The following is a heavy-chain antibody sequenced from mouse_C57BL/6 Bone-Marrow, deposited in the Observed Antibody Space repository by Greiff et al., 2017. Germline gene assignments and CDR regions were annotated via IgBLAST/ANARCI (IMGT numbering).Heavy chain of an antibody. CDR2: ISYDGSN. CDR1: GYSITSGSY. CDR3: ARCVYYGPFAY. V-gene: IGHV3-6*01. D-gene: IGHD1-1*01. J-gene: IGHJ3*01. Sequence: EVQRVESGPGLVKPSQSLSLTCSVTGYSITSGSYWNWIRQFPGNKLEWMGYISYDGSNNYNPSPKNRISITRNTSKNQFFLKLNSVTTEDTATYYCARCVYYGPFAYWGQGTLVTVSA.